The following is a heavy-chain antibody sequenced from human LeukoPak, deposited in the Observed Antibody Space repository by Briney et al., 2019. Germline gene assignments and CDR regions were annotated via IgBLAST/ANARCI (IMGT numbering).Heavy chain of an antibody. Sequence: GASVKVSCKASGGTFSSYTISWVRQAPGQGLEWMGRIIPILGIANYAQKFQGRVTITADKSTSTAFMELSSLTSEDTAVYFCASVTMVRGRPYYFDHWGQGTLVTVSS. V-gene: IGHV1-69*02. J-gene: IGHJ4*02. CDR1: GGTFSSYT. D-gene: IGHD3-10*01. CDR3: ASVTMVRGRPYYFDH. CDR2: IIPILGIA.